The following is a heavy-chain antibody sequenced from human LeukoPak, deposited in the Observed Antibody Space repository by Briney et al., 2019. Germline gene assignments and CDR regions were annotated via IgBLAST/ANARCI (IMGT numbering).Heavy chain of an antibody. CDR3: ARVGDSATYFDY. V-gene: IGHV4-4*07. Sequence: SETLSLTCTVSGASISSYYWSWIRQPTGKGLEWIGRMYTSGSTNYNPSLKSRVTMSGDKSNNQFSLKLSSVTAADTAVYYCARVGDSATYFDYWGQGTLVTLSS. J-gene: IGHJ4*02. CDR2: MYTSGST. CDR1: GASISSYY. D-gene: IGHD2-21*02.